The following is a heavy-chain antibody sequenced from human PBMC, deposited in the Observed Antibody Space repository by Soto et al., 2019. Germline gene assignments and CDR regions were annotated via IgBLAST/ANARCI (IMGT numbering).Heavy chain of an antibody. Sequence: NPSETLSLTCTVSGGSITGYYWSWIRQPPGKGLECFGYVYYTGMTDSPPSLKSRVTMSVDTSKNQLSLKLNSVTAADTAVYYCARLRTDYYGSGSYFDYWGQGTLVTVS. D-gene: IGHD3-10*01. CDR2: VYYTGMT. J-gene: IGHJ4*02. CDR1: GGSITGYY. CDR3: ARLRTDYYGSGSYFDY. V-gene: IGHV4-59*01.